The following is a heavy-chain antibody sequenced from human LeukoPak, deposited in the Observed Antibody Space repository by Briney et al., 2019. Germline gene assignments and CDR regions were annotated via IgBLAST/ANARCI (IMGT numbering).Heavy chain of an antibody. CDR1: GDSIGGSSYY. Sequence: SETLSLTCTVSGDSIGGSSYYWAWVRQPPGKGLEWIGGIFYSGSTYYNPSLKSRVTISVDTSKNQFSLKLSSVTAADTAVYYCARGHIAAAGTWFDPWGQGTLVTVSS. J-gene: IGHJ5*02. CDR2: IFYSGST. V-gene: IGHV4-39*07. D-gene: IGHD6-13*01. CDR3: ARGHIAAAGTWFDP.